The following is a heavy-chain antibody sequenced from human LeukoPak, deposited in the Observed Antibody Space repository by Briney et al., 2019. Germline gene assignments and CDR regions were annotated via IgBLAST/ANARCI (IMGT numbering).Heavy chain of an antibody. CDR2: ISSSSSTI. J-gene: IGHJ4*02. CDR1: GFTFSSYS. Sequence: PGGSLRLSCAASGFTFSSYSMNWVRQAPGKGLEWVSYISSSSSTIYYADSVKGRFTISRDNAKNSLYLQMNSLRAEDTAVYYCASLGYCSGGSCGDTDYWGQGTLVTVSS. D-gene: IGHD2-15*01. CDR3: ASLGYCSGGSCGDTDY. V-gene: IGHV3-48*01.